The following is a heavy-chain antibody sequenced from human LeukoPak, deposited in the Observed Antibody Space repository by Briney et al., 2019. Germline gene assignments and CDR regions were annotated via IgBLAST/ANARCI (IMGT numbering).Heavy chain of an antibody. CDR1: GFIFNNYA. V-gene: IGHV3-23*01. J-gene: IGHJ4*02. CDR3: AKQLGYCSDGSCYFPY. CDR2: ISNNGGYT. D-gene: IGHD2-15*01. Sequence: GGSLRLSCAASGFIFNNYAMSWVRQAPGKGLEWVSAISNNGGYTYYADSVQGRFTISRDNSKSTLCLQMNSLRAEDTAVYYCAKQLGYCSDGSCYFPYWGQGTLVTVSS.